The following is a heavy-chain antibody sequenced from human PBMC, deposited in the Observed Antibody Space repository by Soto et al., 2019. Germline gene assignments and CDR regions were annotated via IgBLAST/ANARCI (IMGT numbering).Heavy chain of an antibody. D-gene: IGHD3-22*01. CDR1: GDSVSSNSAA. V-gene: IGHV6-1*01. CDR3: ARDLGYYDNSGYYSDAFDI. Sequence: PSQTLSLTCAISGDSVSSNSAAWNWIRQSPSRGLEWLGRTYYRSKWYNDYAVSVKSRITINPDTSKNQFSLQLNSVTPEDTAVYYCARDLGYYDNSGYYSDAFDIWGQGTMVTVSS. J-gene: IGHJ3*02. CDR2: TYYRSKWYN.